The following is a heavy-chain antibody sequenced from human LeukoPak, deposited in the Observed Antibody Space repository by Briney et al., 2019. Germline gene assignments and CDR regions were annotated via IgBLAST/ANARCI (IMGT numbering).Heavy chain of an antibody. CDR3: ARHGRVVVVANHGMDV. V-gene: IGHV5-51*01. CDR1: GYSFTSYW. J-gene: IGHJ6*04. D-gene: IGHD2-15*01. CDR2: IYPGDSDT. Sequence: GESLKISCKGSGYSFTSYWIGWVRQMPGKGLEWMGIIYPGDSDTRYSPSFQGQVTISADKSISTAYLQWSSLKASDTAMYYCARHGRVVVVANHGMDVWGKGTTVTVSS.